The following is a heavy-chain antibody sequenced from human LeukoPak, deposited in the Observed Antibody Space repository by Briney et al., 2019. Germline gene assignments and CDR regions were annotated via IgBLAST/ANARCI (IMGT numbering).Heavy chain of an antibody. D-gene: IGHD6-19*01. CDR1: GFTFSNYA. Sequence: PWGSLTLSCAASGFTFSNYAMSWVRQAPGKGLEWVSTISGSGGTTNYADSVKGRVTISRDSSKNTVYLQIESLRPEDTAMYYCARATPRSSGWSHFDYWGQGTLVTVSS. V-gene: IGHV3-23*01. CDR2: ISGSGGTT. CDR3: ARATPRSSGWSHFDY. J-gene: IGHJ4*02.